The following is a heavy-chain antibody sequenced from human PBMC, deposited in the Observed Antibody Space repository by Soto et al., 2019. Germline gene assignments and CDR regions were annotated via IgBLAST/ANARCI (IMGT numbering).Heavy chain of an antibody. V-gene: IGHV1-69*01. J-gene: IGHJ2*01. Sequence: QVQLVQSGAEVKKPGSSVKVSCKASRGTFSSYAFSWVRQAPGQGLEWMGGIIPLFGTTNYAQKFQGRVTITSDESTSTAYMELSSLRSEDTAVYYCARVSSTVIDYGDNKPSWYFDLWGRGTLVTVSS. CDR3: ARVSSTVIDYGDNKPSWYFDL. CDR2: IIPLFGTT. CDR1: RGTFSSYA. D-gene: IGHD4-17*01.